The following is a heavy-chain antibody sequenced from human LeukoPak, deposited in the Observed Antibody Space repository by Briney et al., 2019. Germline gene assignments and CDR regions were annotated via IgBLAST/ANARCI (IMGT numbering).Heavy chain of an antibody. D-gene: IGHD2-15*01. CDR2: IFYSGST. J-gene: IGHJ4*02. Sequence: PSETLSLTCTVSGGSISSYYWSWIRRPPGKGLEWIGYIFYSGSTSYNPSLKSRVTISVDTSKNQFSLNLSSVTAADTAVYYCARFGRPGYFDYWGQGTLVTVSS. CDR3: ARFGRPGYFDY. CDR1: GGSISSYY. V-gene: IGHV4-59*08.